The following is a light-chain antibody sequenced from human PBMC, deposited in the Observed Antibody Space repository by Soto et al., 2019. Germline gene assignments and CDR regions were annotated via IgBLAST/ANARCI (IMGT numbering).Light chain of an antibody. Sequence: QSALTQPASVSGSPGQSITISCTGTSSDVGGYNYFSWYQQHPGKAPKLMIYEVSNRPSGVSYRFSGSKSGNTASLTISWLQAEDEADYYCSSYTSSSTVVFGGGTKLTVL. V-gene: IGLV2-14*01. CDR2: EVS. J-gene: IGLJ2*01. CDR3: SSYTSSSTVV. CDR1: SSDVGGYNY.